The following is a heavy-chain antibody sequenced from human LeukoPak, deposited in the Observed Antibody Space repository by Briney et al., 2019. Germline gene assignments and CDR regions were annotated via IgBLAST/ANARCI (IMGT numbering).Heavy chain of an antibody. CDR2: ISSSGSTI. CDR3: ARDRRYCSGGSCYGLDL. V-gene: IGHV3-48*04. D-gene: IGHD2-15*01. J-gene: IGHJ2*01. Sequence: GSLRLSCAASGFTFSSYSMNWVRQAPGKGLEWVSYISSSGSTIYYADSVKGRFTISRDNAKNSLYLQMNSLRAEDTAVYYCARDRRYCSGGSCYGLDLWGRGTLVTVSS. CDR1: GFTFSSYS.